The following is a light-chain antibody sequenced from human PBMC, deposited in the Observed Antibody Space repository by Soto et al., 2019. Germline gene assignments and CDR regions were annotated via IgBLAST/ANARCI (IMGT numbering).Light chain of an antibody. CDR2: GAS. CDR1: QSISTN. J-gene: IGKJ1*01. V-gene: IGKV3-15*01. CDR3: QQYNNWPRT. Sequence: IVMTQSPATLSVSPGERATLSCRASQSISTNLAWYQQKPGQAPRLLIYGASTRATGIPARFSGGGSGTEFTLTISSLQSEDFAVYYCQQYNNWPRTFGQGTKVEIK.